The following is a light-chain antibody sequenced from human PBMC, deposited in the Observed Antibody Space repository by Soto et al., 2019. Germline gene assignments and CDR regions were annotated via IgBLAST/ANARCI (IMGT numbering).Light chain of an antibody. J-gene: IGKJ1*01. Sequence: ESVFMQSPHTLSLSPGERATLSCRASQNFGSNYLAWYQQKRGQAPRFLIYGASSRATGIPDRFSGSGSGTDFTLTISRLEPEDFAVYFCQQYGRSPTTSGQATTVDIK. CDR2: GAS. CDR3: QQYGRSPTT. CDR1: QNFGSNY. V-gene: IGKV3-20*01.